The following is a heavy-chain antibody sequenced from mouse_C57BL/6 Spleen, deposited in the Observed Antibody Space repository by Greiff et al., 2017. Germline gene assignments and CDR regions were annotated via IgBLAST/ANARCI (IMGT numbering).Heavy chain of an antibody. Sequence: QVQLQQPGAELVRPGSSVKLSCKASGYTFTSYWMDWVKQRPGQGLEWIGNIYPSDSETHYNQKFKDKATLTVDKSSSTAYMQLSSLTSEDSAVYYCPRRGYDGYYDYYAMDYWGQGTSVTVSS. CDR2: IYPSDSET. J-gene: IGHJ4*01. CDR1: GYTFTSYW. D-gene: IGHD2-3*01. CDR3: PRRGYDGYYDYYAMDY. V-gene: IGHV1-61*01.